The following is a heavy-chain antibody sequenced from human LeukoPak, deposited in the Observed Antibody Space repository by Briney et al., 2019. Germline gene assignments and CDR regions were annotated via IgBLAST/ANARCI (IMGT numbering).Heavy chain of an antibody. CDR3: ATGYSSGWYYFDY. V-gene: IGHV1-24*01. CDR1: GYTLTELS. Sequence: ASVKVSCKVSGYTLTELSMHWVRQAPGKGLEWMGGFDPEDGETIYAQKFQGRVTMTEDTSTDTAYMELSSLRSEDTTVYYCATGYSSGWYYFDYWGQGTLVTVSS. J-gene: IGHJ4*02. CDR2: FDPEDGET. D-gene: IGHD6-19*01.